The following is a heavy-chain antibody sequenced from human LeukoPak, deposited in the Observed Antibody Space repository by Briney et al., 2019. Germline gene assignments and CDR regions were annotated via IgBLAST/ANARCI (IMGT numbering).Heavy chain of an antibody. D-gene: IGHD6-6*01. CDR1: GGSISSYY. CDR3: ARVMWQLAAFDI. V-gene: IGHV4-59*12. J-gene: IGHJ3*02. CDR2: IYYSGST. Sequence: SETLSLTCTVSGGSISSYYWTWIRQPPGKGLEWIGYIYYSGSTNYNPSLKSRVTISVDTSKNQFSLKLSSVTAADTAVYYCARVMWQLAAFDIWGQGTMVTVSS.